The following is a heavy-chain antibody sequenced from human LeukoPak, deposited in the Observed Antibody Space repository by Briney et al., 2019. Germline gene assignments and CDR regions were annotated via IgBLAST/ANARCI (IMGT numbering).Heavy chain of an antibody. J-gene: IGHJ6*02. Sequence: SETLSLTCTVSGGSISSGGYYWSWIRQHPGKGLEWIGYIYYSGSTYYNPSLKSRVTISVDTSKSQFSLKLSSVTAADTAVYYCARENYGGNSHYGMDVWGQGTTVTVSS. CDR1: GGSISSGGYY. CDR2: IYYSGST. D-gene: IGHD4-23*01. CDR3: ARENYGGNSHYGMDV. V-gene: IGHV4-31*03.